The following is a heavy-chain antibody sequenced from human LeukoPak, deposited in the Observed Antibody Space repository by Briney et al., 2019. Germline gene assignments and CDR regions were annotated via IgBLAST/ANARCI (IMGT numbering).Heavy chain of an antibody. CDR2: ISAYNGNT. J-gene: IGHJ4*02. Sequence: ASVKVSCKASGYTFTSYDINWVRQATGQGLEWMGWISAYNGNTNYAQKLQGRVTMTTDTSTSTAYMELRSLRSDDTAVYYCARGSDYVPVDYWGQGTLVTVSS. CDR1: GYTFTSYD. V-gene: IGHV1-18*01. CDR3: ARGSDYVPVDY. D-gene: IGHD4-17*01.